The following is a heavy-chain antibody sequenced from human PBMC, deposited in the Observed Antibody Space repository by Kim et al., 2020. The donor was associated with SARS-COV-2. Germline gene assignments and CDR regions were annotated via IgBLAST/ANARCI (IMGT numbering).Heavy chain of an antibody. D-gene: IGHD5-18*01. V-gene: IGHV4-59*08. CDR3: ARHRGGYSYQFDY. CDR2: IYYSGST. J-gene: IGHJ4*02. Sequence: SETLSLTCTVSGGSISSYYWSWIRQPPGKGLEWIGYIYYSGSTNYNPSLKSRVTISVDTSKNQFSLKLSSVTAADTAVYYCARHRGGYSYQFDYWGQGTLVTVSS. CDR1: GGSISSYY.